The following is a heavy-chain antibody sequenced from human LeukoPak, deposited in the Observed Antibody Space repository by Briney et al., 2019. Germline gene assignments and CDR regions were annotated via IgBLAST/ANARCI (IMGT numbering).Heavy chain of an antibody. V-gene: IGHV3-74*01. J-gene: IGHJ4*02. CDR1: GFTFNSYW. D-gene: IGHD4-17*01. Sequence: GGSLRLSCAASGFTFNSYWMHWVRQAPGKGLVWASRIKTDGSFSDYADAVKGRFTISRDNAKNTLYLQMNSLRAEDSAVYYCVKDRTTVTLFDYWGQGALVTVSS. CDR2: IKTDGSFS. CDR3: VKDRTTVTLFDY.